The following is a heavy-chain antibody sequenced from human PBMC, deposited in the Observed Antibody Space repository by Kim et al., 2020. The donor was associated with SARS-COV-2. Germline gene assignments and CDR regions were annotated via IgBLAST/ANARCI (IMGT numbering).Heavy chain of an antibody. CDR2: INPKGGGT. CDR3: ARVITRLWQFDAFEM. J-gene: IGHJ3*02. D-gene: IGHD3-10*01. Sequence: ASVKVSCKASGYTFTDYNIHWVRQAPGQDLEWMGWINPKGGGTNFARKFQGRVTMTRDTSITTAYMELSSLTSDDTAIYYCARVITRLWQFDAFEMWGQGTMVTVSS. CDR1: GYTFTDYN. V-gene: IGHV1-2*02.